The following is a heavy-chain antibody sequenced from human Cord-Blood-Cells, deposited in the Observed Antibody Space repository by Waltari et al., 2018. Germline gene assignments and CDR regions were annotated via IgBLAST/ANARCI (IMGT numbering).Heavy chain of an antibody. J-gene: IGHJ2*01. CDR3: ARHNYSSSSGFYWYFDL. Sequence: QLQLQESAPGLVKPSETLSLTCTVSDGPISSSSYYWGWIRQPPGKGLEWIGRIYYSASTYKSPSSKGRVTISVDASKNQFALKLRSVTAADTAVYYWARHNYSSSSGFYWYFDLWGRGTLVTVSS. V-gene: IGHV4-39*01. CDR2: IYYSAST. D-gene: IGHD6-6*01. CDR1: DGPISSSSYY.